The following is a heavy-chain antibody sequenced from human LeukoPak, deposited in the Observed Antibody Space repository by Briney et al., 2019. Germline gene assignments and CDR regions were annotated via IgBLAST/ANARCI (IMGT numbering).Heavy chain of an antibody. CDR1: GYSISSGYY. CDR3: ARNGGVGFSGSYFPADP. V-gene: IGHV4-38-2*01. Sequence: SETLSLTCAVSGYSISSGYYWGWIRQPPGKGLEWIGSIYHSGSTYYNPSLKSRVTISVDTSKNQFSLKLSSVTAADTAVYYCARNGGVGFSGSYFPADPWGQGTLVTVSS. J-gene: IGHJ5*02. CDR2: IYHSGST. D-gene: IGHD1-26*01.